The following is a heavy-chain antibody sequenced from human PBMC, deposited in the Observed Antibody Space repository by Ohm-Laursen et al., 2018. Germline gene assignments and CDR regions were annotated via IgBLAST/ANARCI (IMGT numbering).Heavy chain of an antibody. D-gene: IGHD3-16*01. J-gene: IGHJ6*02. V-gene: IGHV3-48*03. CDR1: GFTFSSYE. Sequence: SLRLSCTASGFTFSSYEMNWVRQAPGKGLEWVSYISSSGSTIYYADSVKGRFTISRDNAKNSLYLQMNSLRAEDTAVYYCARDLGALDYYYYGMDVWGQGTTVTVSS. CDR2: ISSSGSTI. CDR3: ARDLGALDYYYYGMDV.